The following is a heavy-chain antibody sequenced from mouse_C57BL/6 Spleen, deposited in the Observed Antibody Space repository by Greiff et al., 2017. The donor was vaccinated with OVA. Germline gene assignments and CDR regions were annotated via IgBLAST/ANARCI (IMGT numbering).Heavy chain of an antibody. CDR1: GFTFSDYG. Sequence: EVKLMESGGGLVKPGGSLKLSCAASGFTFSDYGMHWVRQAPEKGLEWVAYISSGSSTIYYADTVKGRFTISRDNAKNTLFLQMTSLRSEDTAMYYCARRKDGPYYFDYWGQGTTLTVSS. J-gene: IGHJ2*01. CDR3: ARRKDGPYYFDY. D-gene: IGHD2-3*01. V-gene: IGHV5-17*01. CDR2: ISSGSSTI.